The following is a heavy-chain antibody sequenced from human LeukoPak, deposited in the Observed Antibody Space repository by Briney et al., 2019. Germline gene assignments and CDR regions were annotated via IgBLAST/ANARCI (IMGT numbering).Heavy chain of an antibody. V-gene: IGHV4-61*02. CDR1: GGSISSGSYY. D-gene: IGHD2-21*01. CDR2: IYTSGST. J-gene: IGHJ4*02. Sequence: SQTLSLICTVSGGSISSGSYYWSWIRQPAGKGLEWIGRIYTSGSTNYNPSLKSRVTISVDTSKNQFSLKLSSVTAADTAVYYCAIHSAMGSHDYWGQGTLVTVSS. CDR3: AIHSAMGSHDY.